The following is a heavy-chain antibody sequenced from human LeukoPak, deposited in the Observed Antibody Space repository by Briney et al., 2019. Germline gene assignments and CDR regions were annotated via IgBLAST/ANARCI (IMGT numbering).Heavy chain of an antibody. Sequence: PGGSLRLSCAASEFTFSSYGMHWVRQAPGKGLEWITFIRYDATHEYYADSVKGRFTISRDNSKNTLYLQMNSLRAEDSAVYYCAKDLYSSSWYSPYYFDYWGQGTLVSVSS. CDR1: EFTFSSYG. CDR3: AKDLYSSSWYSPYYFDY. CDR2: IRYDATHE. D-gene: IGHD6-13*01. V-gene: IGHV3-30*02. J-gene: IGHJ4*02.